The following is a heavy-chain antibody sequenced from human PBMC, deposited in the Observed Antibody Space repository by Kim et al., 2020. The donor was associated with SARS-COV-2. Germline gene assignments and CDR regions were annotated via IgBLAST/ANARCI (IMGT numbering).Heavy chain of an antibody. CDR3: ARGITMIVVSGMDV. D-gene: IGHD3-22*01. V-gene: IGHV1-2*06. J-gene: IGHJ6*02. Sequence: ASVKVSCKASGYTFTGYYMHWVRQAPGQGLEWMGRINPNSGGTNYAQKFQGRVTMTRDTSISTAYMELSRLRSDDTAVYHCARGITMIVVSGMDVWGQGTTVTVSS. CDR2: INPNSGGT. CDR1: GYTFTGYY.